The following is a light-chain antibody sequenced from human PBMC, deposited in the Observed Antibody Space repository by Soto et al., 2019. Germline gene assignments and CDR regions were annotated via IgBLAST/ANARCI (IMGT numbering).Light chain of an antibody. J-gene: IGLJ3*02. CDR2: SDN. Sequence: QSVLTQPPSASGTPGQRVPISCSGSSSNIGSNTVNWYQQLPGTAPKLLMYSDNQRPSGVPDRFSGSKSGTSASLAISGLQSEYEADYYCAVWDDSRPGIMMFVGGTKLTV. CDR3: AVWDDSRPGIMM. V-gene: IGLV1-44*01. CDR1: SSNIGSNT.